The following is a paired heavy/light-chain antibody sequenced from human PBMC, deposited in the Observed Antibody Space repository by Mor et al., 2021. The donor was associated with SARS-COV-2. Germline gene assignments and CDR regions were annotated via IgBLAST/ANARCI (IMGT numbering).Light chain of an antibody. CDR2: GNN. J-gene: IGLJ1*01. CDR3: QSYDTSLSGSRV. CDR1: SSNIGAGYD. Sequence: QSVLTQPPSVSGAPGQRVTISCTGSSSNIGAGYDVHWYQQLPGTAPKLLIYGNNNRPSGVPDRFSGSKSGSSASLAITGLQAEDEADYYCQSYDTSLSGSRVFGTGTKVTVL. V-gene: IGLV1-40*01.
Heavy chain of an antibody. CDR2: VYHSGST. Sequence: QLQLQESGPGLVKPSETLSLTCTVSGGSISSFYWSWIRQPPGKGLEWIGYVYHSGSTTYNPSLKSRVSISADTSKNQFSLNLTSVTAADTAVYYCARLFRFNYGASANNWFDPWGQGTLVTVSS. CDR1: GGSISSFY. CDR3: ARLFRFNYGASANNWFDP. D-gene: IGHD4-17*01. V-gene: IGHV4-59*01. J-gene: IGHJ5*02.